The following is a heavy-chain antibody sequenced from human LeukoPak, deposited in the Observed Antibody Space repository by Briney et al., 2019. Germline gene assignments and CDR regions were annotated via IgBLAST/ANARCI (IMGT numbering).Heavy chain of an antibody. J-gene: IGHJ4*02. Sequence: ASVKVSCKASGYTFTGYYIHWVRLAPGQGLQWMGWINSNSGGTNYAQKFQGRVTMTRDMSISTAYMDLSSLISDDTAVYYCARDRGPEWWGSFDCWGQGTLVTVSS. D-gene: IGHD3-16*01. CDR2: INSNSGGT. V-gene: IGHV1-2*02. CDR1: GYTFTGYY. CDR3: ARDRGPEWWGSFDC.